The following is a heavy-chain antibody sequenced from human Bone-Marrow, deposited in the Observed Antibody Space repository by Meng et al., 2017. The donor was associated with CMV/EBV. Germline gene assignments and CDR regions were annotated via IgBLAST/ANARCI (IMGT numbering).Heavy chain of an antibody. Sequence: LSLTCAASGFTFSSFGMHWVRQAPGKGLEWVAFIRYDGSVQYHSDSVKGRFAISRDNSENTLFLQMNSLRVEDTAVYFCAKDLEITFGGVIVTGFDHWGQGTLVTVSS. D-gene: IGHD3-16*02. CDR2: IRYDGSVQ. V-gene: IGHV3-30*02. CDR1: GFTFSSFG. CDR3: AKDLEITFGGVIVTGFDH. J-gene: IGHJ4*02.